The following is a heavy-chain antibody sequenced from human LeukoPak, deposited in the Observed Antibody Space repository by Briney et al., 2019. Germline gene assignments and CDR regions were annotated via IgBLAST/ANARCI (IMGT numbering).Heavy chain of an antibody. J-gene: IGHJ4*02. CDR3: ARPSHAGY. Sequence: SETLSLTCTASGGSIRSYYWGWIRQPPGKGLEWIGYIHYSESTKYNPSLKSRVTMSVDTSKNQFSLKLSSVTAADTAVYYCARPSHAGYWGQGTLVTVSS. CDR1: GGSIRSYY. CDR2: IHYSEST. V-gene: IGHV4-59*08.